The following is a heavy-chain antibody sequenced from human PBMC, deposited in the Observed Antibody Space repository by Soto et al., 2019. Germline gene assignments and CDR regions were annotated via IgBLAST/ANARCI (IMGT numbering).Heavy chain of an antibody. CDR1: GFTFSSYA. J-gene: IGHJ4*02. Sequence: EVQLLESGGGLVQPGGSLRLSCAASGFTFSSYAMSWVRQAPEKGLEWVSAISGSAGSTYYADSVKGRFTISRDNSKNTLYLQMTSLRADDTAVYYCAKGWLVTWDSSGYYFDYWGQGTPVTVSS. CDR2: ISGSAGST. V-gene: IGHV3-23*01. CDR3: AKGWLVTWDSSGYYFDY. D-gene: IGHD3-22*01.